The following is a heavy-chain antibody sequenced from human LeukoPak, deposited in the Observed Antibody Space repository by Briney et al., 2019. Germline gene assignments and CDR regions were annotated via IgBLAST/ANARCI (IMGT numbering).Heavy chain of an antibody. J-gene: IGHJ4*02. CDR3: ATSPYCSGGSCYYGLDY. Sequence: AAVKVSCKASGYTFTSYGIRWVRQAPGQGVEWGGWISACNGNTNYAQKFQGRVTMSEDTSTDTVYMELSSLRSEDTAVYYCATSPYCSGGSCYYGLDYWGQGTLVTVSS. V-gene: IGHV1-18*01. D-gene: IGHD2-15*01. CDR2: ISACNGNT. CDR1: GYTFTSYG.